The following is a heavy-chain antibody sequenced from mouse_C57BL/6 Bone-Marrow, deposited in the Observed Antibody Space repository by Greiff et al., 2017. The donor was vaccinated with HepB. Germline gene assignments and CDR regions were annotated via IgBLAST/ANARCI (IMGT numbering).Heavy chain of an antibody. V-gene: IGHV1-50*01. J-gene: IGHJ3*01. D-gene: IGHD2-2*01. CDR1: GYTFTSYW. Sequence: VQLQQPGAELVKPGASVKLSCKASGYTFTSYWMQWVKQRPGQGLEWIGEIDPSDSYTNYNQKFKGKATLTVDKSSSTAYMQLSSLTAEDSAVYYCARKDGYDVGFAYWGQGTLVTVSA. CDR2: IDPSDSYT. CDR3: ARKDGYDVGFAY.